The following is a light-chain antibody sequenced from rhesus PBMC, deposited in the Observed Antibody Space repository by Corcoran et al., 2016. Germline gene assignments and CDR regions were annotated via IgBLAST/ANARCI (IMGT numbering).Light chain of an antibody. V-gene: IGKV2-78*01. CDR3: LQDIQLPRT. Sequence: DIVMTQTPLSLPVTPGEPASISCRSSQSLLHSNGYTYLFWYLQKPGKFPQLLIYLVANRASGVPDRFSGIGSGTDFTLKISRLEAEDVGVYYCLQDIQLPRTFGQGTKVEIK. CDR2: LVA. CDR1: QSLLHSNGYTY. J-gene: IGKJ1*01.